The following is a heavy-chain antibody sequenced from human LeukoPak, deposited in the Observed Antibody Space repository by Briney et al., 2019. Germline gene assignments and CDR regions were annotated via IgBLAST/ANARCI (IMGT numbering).Heavy chain of an antibody. CDR2: IYYSGST. Sequence: SETLSLTCTVYDGSISSYYWSWIRQPPEKGLEWIGYIYYSGSTNYNPSLKSRVTISVDTSKNQFSLKLSSVTAADTAVYYCARGRSSTFDYWGQGTLVTVSS. CDR3: ARGRSSTFDY. CDR1: DGSISSYY. V-gene: IGHV4-59*08. J-gene: IGHJ4*02. D-gene: IGHD6-19*01.